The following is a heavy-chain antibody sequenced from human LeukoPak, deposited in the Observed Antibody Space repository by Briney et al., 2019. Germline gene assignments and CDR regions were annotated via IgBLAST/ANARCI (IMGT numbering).Heavy chain of an antibody. CDR2: ISCSSSYI. J-gene: IGHJ6*02. V-gene: IGHV3-21*01. CDR3: ARDMADSGYANYYYGMDV. Sequence: NLGGSGRLSCAASGFTFSSYSMNWVRQAPGKGLEWVSSISCSSSYIYYADSVKGRFTISRDNAKNSLYLQMNSLRAEDTAVYYCARDMADSGYANYYYGMDVCGQGWTLTVSS. CDR1: GFTFSSYS. D-gene: IGHD5-12*01.